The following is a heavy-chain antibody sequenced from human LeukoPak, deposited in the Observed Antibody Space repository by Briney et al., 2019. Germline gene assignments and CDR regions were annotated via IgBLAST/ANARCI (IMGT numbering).Heavy chain of an antibody. Sequence: ASVKVPCKASGYTFTVYYMHWVRQAPGQGLEWMGRINPNSGGTNYAQKFQGRVTMTRDTSISTAYMELSRLRSDDTAVYYCARGGYDFIYYYYGMDVWGQGTTVTVSS. CDR2: INPNSGGT. D-gene: IGHD3-3*01. V-gene: IGHV1-2*06. J-gene: IGHJ6*02. CDR3: ARGGYDFIYYYYGMDV. CDR1: GYTFTVYY.